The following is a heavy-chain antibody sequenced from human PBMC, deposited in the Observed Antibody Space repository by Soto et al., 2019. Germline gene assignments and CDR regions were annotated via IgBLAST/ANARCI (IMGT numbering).Heavy chain of an antibody. Sequence: PSETLSLTCTVSGCSISSSSYYWGWIRQTPGKGLEWIGSIYYSGSTYYNPSLKSRVTISVDTSKNQFSLKLSSVTAADTAVYYCASQIEFLDIVVVVAATYFDYCGQGTLVTVXS. J-gene: IGHJ4*02. CDR2: IYYSGST. CDR1: GCSISSSSYY. V-gene: IGHV4-39*01. CDR3: ASQIEFLDIVVVVAATYFDY. D-gene: IGHD2-15*01.